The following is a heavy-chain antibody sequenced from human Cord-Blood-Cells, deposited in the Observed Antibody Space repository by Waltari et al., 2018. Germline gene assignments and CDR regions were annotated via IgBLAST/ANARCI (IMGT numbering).Heavy chain of an antibody. Sequence: EVQLVQSGAEVKKPGESPKISCKGSGYSFTSYWIGWVRQMPGKGLEWMGMIYPGDSDTRYSPSFQGQVTISADKSISTAYLQWSSLKASDTAMYYCARGNCSSTSCYSYFDYWGQGTLVTVSS. CDR3: ARGNCSSTSCYSYFDY. V-gene: IGHV5-51*01. J-gene: IGHJ4*02. CDR1: GYSFTSYW. CDR2: IYPGDSDT. D-gene: IGHD2-2*02.